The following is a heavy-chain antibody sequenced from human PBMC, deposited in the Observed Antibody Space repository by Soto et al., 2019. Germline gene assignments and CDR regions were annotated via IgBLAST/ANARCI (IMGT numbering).Heavy chain of an antibody. CDR3: AREDDGGDRDYYGLDV. D-gene: IGHD2-21*02. Sequence: SETLSLTCTVSGGSISTDHYHWTWIRQTPGKGLEWIGYIHYSGSIHFNPSLQSRVSMSVDTSKNLFSLKLSSVTAADTAVYFCAREDDGGDRDYYGLDVWGQGTTVTVS. J-gene: IGHJ6*02. V-gene: IGHV4-30-4*01. CDR2: IHYSGSI. CDR1: GGSISTDHYH.